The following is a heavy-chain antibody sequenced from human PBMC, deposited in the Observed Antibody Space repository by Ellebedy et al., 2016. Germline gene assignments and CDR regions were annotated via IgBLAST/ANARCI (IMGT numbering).Heavy chain of an antibody. Sequence: SETLSLTCNVSGGSVSSDYWNWIRRPPGKGLEWIGYVFHTGTTNYNHSLKSPVTLSVDTSKSQFSLRLTSVTAADTAVYYCAKWNGGWYAFEVWGQGTMVTVSS. J-gene: IGHJ3*01. CDR1: GGSVSSDY. CDR3: AKWNGGWYAFEV. D-gene: IGHD6-19*01. V-gene: IGHV4-59*02. CDR2: VFHTGTT.